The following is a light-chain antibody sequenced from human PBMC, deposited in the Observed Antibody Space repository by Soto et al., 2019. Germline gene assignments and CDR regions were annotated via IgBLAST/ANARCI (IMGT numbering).Light chain of an antibody. J-gene: IGLJ1*01. V-gene: IGLV2-14*01. CDR2: DVS. CDR1: SSDVGGYNY. CDR3: SSYTSSSTLYV. Sequence: QSALTQSASVSGSPGQSITISCTGTSSDVGGYNYVSWYQQHPGKAPKLMIYDVSNRPSGVSNRFSGSKSGNTASLTISGLQAEDEADYYCSSYTSSSTLYVVGTGTKLTVL.